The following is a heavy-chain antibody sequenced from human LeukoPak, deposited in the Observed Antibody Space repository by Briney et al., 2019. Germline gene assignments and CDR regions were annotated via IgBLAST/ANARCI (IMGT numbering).Heavy chain of an antibody. J-gene: IGHJ4*02. Sequence: ASVKVSCKASGYTFTSYDFNWVRQATGQRPEWMGWMSPNSGDTGYAQKFQDRVTMTRNTSLSTAYMELSSLRSDDTAVYYCARGPPNWGYDYWGPGTLVTVSS. CDR3: ARGPPNWGYDY. V-gene: IGHV1-8*01. CDR2: MSPNSGDT. D-gene: IGHD7-27*01. CDR1: GYTFTSYD.